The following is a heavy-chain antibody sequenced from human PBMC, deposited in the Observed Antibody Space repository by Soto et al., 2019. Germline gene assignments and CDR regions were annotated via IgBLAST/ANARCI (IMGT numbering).Heavy chain of an antibody. D-gene: IGHD3-10*01. J-gene: IGHJ6*02. Sequence: QVQLVQSGAEVKKPGSSVKVSCKASGGTFSSYAISWVRQAPGQGLEWMGGIIPIFGTANYAQKFQGRVTITEDESTSTAYMELSSLRSEDTAVYYCARRGKGGTIVRGPPSGGMAVWGQGTTVTVSS. CDR3: ARRGKGGTIVRGPPSGGMAV. V-gene: IGHV1-69*01. CDR1: GGTFSSYA. CDR2: IIPIFGTA.